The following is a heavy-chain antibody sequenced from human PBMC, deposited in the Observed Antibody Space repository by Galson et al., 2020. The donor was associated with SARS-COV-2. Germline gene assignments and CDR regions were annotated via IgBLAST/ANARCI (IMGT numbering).Heavy chain of an antibody. CDR3: ARGRVTIIEVGDAFDI. V-gene: IGHV4-34*01. CDR1: GGSFSDYY. CDR2: ITHSGST. J-gene: IGHJ3*02. Sequence: SQASETLSLTCAVYGGSFSDYYWSWIRQSPGRGLEWIGEITHSGSTSYNPSLKSRVTISVDTSKNQFSLRLNSVTAADTAVYYCARGRVTIIEVGDAFDIWGQGTVVTVSS. D-gene: IGHD3-22*01.